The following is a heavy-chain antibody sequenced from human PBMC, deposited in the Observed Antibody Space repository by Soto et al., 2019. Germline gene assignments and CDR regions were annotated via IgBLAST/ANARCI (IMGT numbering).Heavy chain of an antibody. V-gene: IGHV3-21*01. D-gene: IGHD3-10*01. CDR2: ISSTSSYI. Sequence: GGSLRLSCAASGFTFSSYSMNWVRQAPGKGLEWVSSISSTSSYIYYADSVKGRFTISRDNARKLLFLQMNSLRAEDTAVYYCARNVWFEEEASATFDYWGQGTLVTVSS. CDR1: GFTFSSYS. J-gene: IGHJ4*02. CDR3: ARNVWFEEEASATFDY.